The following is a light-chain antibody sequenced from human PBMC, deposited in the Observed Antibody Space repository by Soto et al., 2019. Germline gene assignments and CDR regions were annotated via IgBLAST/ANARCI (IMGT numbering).Light chain of an antibody. J-gene: IGKJ4*01. V-gene: IGKV2-28*01. CDR3: MQALHTPLT. Sequence: DIVMTQSPLSLPVTPREPASISCRSSQSLLHSNGYNYLDWYLQKPGQSPQLLIYLGSNRASGVPDRFSGSGSGTDFTLKISRVQAEDVGVYYCMQALHTPLTFGGGTKVEIK. CDR2: LGS. CDR1: QSLLHSNGYNY.